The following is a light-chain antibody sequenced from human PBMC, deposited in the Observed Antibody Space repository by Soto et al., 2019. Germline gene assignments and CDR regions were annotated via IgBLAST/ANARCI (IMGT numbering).Light chain of an antibody. CDR2: DGN. V-gene: IGLV1-51*01. CDR1: SSNIGNYF. CDR3: GTWDSSLSAVV. J-gene: IGLJ2*01. Sequence: QSVLTQPPSVSAAPGQKVTISCSGSSSNIGNYFPSWYQQLPGTAPKLLIYDGNKRPSVIPDRFSGSKSGTSATLAITGLQTGDEANYFCGTWDSSLSAVVFGGGTKLTVL.